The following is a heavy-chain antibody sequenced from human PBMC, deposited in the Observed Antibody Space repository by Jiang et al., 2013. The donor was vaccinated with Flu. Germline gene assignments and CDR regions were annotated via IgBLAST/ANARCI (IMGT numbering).Heavy chain of an antibody. J-gene: IGHJ4*02. Sequence: RLSCAASGFTFSRYAMNWVRQAPGKGPEWVSVISASGGGTFYADSVNGRFTISRDNSKDTLYLQINSLRAEDTAVYYCAKDPASYYDNSGYYYLDYWGQGTLVTVSS. V-gene: IGHV3-23*01. CDR3: AKDPASYYDNSGYYYLDY. CDR2: ISASGGGT. D-gene: IGHD3-22*01. CDR1: GFTFSRYA.